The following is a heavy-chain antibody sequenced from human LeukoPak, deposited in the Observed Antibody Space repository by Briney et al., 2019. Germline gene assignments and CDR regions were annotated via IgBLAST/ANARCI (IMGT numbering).Heavy chain of an antibody. V-gene: IGHV5-51*01. CDR1: GYSFTSYW. J-gene: IGHJ4*02. D-gene: IGHD2-2*01. Sequence: GESLKISCKGSGYSFTSYWIGWVRQMPGKGLEWIGIISPGDSDTSYSPSFQGQVTISADQSISTAYLQWSSLKASHTAMYYCARHPNGCRSTSCDPAFYYWGQGTLVTVSS. CDR3: ARHPNGCRSTSCDPAFYY. CDR2: ISPGDSDT.